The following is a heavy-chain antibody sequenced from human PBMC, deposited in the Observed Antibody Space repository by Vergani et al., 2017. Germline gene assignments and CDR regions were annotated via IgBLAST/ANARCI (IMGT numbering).Heavy chain of an antibody. V-gene: IGHV5-51*01. Sequence: EVQLVQSGAEVKKPGESLTISCKGSGYSFTSYWIGWVRQMPGKGLEWMGIIYPGDSDTRYSPSFQGQVTISADKSISTAYLQWSSLKASDTAMYYCARHFSAAAGHSHVTRGFDPWGQGTLVTVSS. J-gene: IGHJ5*02. CDR1: GYSFTSYW. D-gene: IGHD6-13*01. CDR3: ARHFSAAAGHSHVTRGFDP. CDR2: IYPGDSDT.